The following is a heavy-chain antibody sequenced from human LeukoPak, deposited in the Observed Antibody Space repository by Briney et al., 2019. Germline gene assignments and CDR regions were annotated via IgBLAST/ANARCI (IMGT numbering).Heavy chain of an antibody. J-gene: IGHJ6*03. CDR3: ARGQYSSSSVYYYYYHMDV. CDR2: IYSVGST. D-gene: IGHD6-6*01. CDR1: GFTVSSNY. V-gene: IGHV3-53*01. Sequence: GGSLRLSCAASGFTVSSNYMCWVRQAPGKRREWVSLIYSVGSTYYADSVKGRFTISRDNSKNTLYLQMNSLRAEDTAVYYCARGQYSSSSVYYYYYHMDVWGKGTTVTVSS.